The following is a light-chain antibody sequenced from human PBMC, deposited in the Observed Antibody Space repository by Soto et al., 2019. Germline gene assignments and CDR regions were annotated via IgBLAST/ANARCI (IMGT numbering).Light chain of an antibody. Sequence: VLTPPASVSGSPGHSITISCTGTSSDVGGYNSVSWYQHHPGKAPKLILYDVGDRPSGVSYRFSGSKSGNTASLTISGLQAADEADYYCVAWDDSLNGYVVFGGGTKVTVL. CDR3: VAWDDSLNGYVV. CDR2: DVG. CDR1: SSDVGGYNS. J-gene: IGLJ2*01. V-gene: IGLV2-14*03.